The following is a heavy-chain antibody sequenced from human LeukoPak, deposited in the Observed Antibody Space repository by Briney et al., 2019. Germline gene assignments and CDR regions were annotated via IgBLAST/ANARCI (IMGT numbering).Heavy chain of an antibody. CDR2: IWYDGSNK. Sequence: GGSLRLSCAASGFTFSSYGMHWVRQAPGKGLEWVAVIWYDGSNKYYADSVKGRFTISRDNSKNTLYLQMNSLRAEDTAVYYCAREKYYYDSSGPWFDYWGQGTLVTVSS. CDR3: AREKYYYDSSGPWFDY. V-gene: IGHV3-33*08. J-gene: IGHJ4*02. CDR1: GFTFSSYG. D-gene: IGHD3-22*01.